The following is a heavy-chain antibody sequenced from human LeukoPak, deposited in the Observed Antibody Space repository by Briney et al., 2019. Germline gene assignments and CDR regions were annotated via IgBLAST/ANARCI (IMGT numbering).Heavy chain of an antibody. Sequence: SETLSLTCTVSGGSISSSSYYWGWIRQPPGKGLEWIGSIYYSGSTYYNPSLKSRVTLSVDTSKNQFYLKLSSVTAADTAVYYCARHTYYRDLYWGQGTLVTVSS. CDR1: GGSISSSSYY. V-gene: IGHV4-39*01. J-gene: IGHJ4*02. D-gene: IGHD2-8*01. CDR3: ARHTYYRDLY. CDR2: IYYSGST.